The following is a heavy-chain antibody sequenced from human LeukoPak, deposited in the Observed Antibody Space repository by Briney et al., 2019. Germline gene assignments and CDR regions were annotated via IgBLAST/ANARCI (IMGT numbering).Heavy chain of an antibody. CDR3: AKDLRTADFWSGYPDY. CDR2: VSYDGNNK. Sequence: GGSLRLSCAASGFTVSNNYMSWVRQAPGKGLEWVAVVSYDGNNKYYADSVKGRFTISRDNSKNTLYLQMNSLRAEDTAVYYCAKDLRTADFWSGYPDYWGQGTLVTVSS. D-gene: IGHD3-3*01. CDR1: GFTVSNNY. J-gene: IGHJ4*02. V-gene: IGHV3-30*18.